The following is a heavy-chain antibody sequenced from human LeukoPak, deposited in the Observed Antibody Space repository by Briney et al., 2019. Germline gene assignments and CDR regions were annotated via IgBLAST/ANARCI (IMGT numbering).Heavy chain of an antibody. CDR1: GFTFSSYW. Sequence: SGGSLRLSCAAAGFTFSSYWIHWVRQAPGKGLVWVSRINSDGSSTNYADSVKSRFTISRDNAKNTLYLQMNSLRAEDTAVYYCARKGESGLYYWGQGTLVTVSS. J-gene: IGHJ4*02. CDR3: ARKGESGLYY. D-gene: IGHD3-16*01. CDR2: INSDGSST. V-gene: IGHV3-74*01.